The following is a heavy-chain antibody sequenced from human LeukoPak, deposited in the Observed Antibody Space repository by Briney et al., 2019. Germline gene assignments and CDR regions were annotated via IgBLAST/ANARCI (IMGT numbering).Heavy chain of an antibody. CDR2: INPNSGGT. J-gene: IGHJ4*02. D-gene: IGHD1-1*01. V-gene: IGHV1-2*02. CDR3: ARDVQLERLLH. Sequence: AAVKVSCKASGYTFTGYYMHWVRQAPGQGLEWMGCINPNSGGTNYAQKVQGRVTMNRDTSISTVYMELSRLRSDDTAVYYCARDVQLERLLHWGQGTLVTVSS. CDR1: GYTFTGYY.